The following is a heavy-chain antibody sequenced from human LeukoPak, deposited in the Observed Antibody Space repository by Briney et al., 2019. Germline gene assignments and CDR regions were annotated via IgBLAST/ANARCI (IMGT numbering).Heavy chain of an antibody. CDR1: GDSVSSDSYY. D-gene: IGHD3-22*01. Sequence: SETLSLTCTVSGDSVSSDSYYWSWIRQPPGKGLEGIGYIYYSGTTKQNPSLKSRVTLSVDTSKNQLYLKLNSVTAADTAVYYCARDSRGYYDSSGYFDHWGQGTLVTVSS. J-gene: IGHJ4*02. CDR3: ARDSRGYYDSSGYFDH. CDR2: IYYSGTT. V-gene: IGHV4-61*01.